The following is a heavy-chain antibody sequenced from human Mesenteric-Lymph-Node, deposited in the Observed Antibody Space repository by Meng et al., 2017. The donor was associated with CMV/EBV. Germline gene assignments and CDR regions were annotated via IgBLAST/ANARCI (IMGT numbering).Heavy chain of an antibody. Sequence: SLKISCAVSGFTFSSYNMNWVRQAPGKGLEWVSGISWNSGSIGYADSVKGRFTISRDNAKNSLYLQMNSLRAEDTALYYCLTGDYWGQGTLVTVSS. CDR3: LTGDY. J-gene: IGHJ4*02. D-gene: IGHD7-27*01. V-gene: IGHV3-9*01. CDR2: ISWNSGSI. CDR1: GFTFSSYN.